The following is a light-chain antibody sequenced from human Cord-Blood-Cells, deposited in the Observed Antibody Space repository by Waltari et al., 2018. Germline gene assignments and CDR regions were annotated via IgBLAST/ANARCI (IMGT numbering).Light chain of an antibody. Sequence: DIQMTRSPCTLSASVVDTVTVTCRASQSISSWFAWYQQKPGKAPKLLIYDASSLESWVPSRFSGSGSGTEFTLTISSLQPDDFATYYCQQYNSYSRTFGQGTKVEIK. CDR1: QSISSW. J-gene: IGKJ1*01. CDR3: QQYNSYSRT. V-gene: IGKV1-5*01. CDR2: DAS.